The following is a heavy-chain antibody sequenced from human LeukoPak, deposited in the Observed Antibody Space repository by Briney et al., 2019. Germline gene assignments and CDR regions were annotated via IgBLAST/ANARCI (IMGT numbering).Heavy chain of an antibody. CDR2: INHSGST. D-gene: IGHD4-17*01. CDR1: GGSFSGYY. Sequence: SETLSLTCAVYGGSFSGYYWSWIRQPPGKGLEWIGEINHSGSTNYNPSLKSRVTISVDTSKNQFSLKLSSVTAADTAVYYCARATVTDDAFDIWGQGTMVTVSS. CDR3: ARATVTDDAFDI. J-gene: IGHJ3*02. V-gene: IGHV4-34*01.